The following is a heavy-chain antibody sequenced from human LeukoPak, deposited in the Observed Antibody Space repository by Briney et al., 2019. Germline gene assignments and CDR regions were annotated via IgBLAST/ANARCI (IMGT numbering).Heavy chain of an antibody. CDR1: GFTISDYW. J-gene: IGHJ4*02. CDR3: ARDSGID. D-gene: IGHD1-26*01. V-gene: IGHV3-74*01. Sequence: PGGSLRLSCAASGFTISDYWMHWVRQVPGKGMEWVSGIMSDGSDTRYVDSVKGRFTISRDNAKKSVFLQINSLRAEDTAIYYCARDSGIDWGQGTLVIVSS. CDR2: IMSDGSDT.